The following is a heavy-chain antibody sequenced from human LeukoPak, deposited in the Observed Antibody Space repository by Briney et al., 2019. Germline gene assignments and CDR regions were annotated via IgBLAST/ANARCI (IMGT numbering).Heavy chain of an antibody. Sequence: GSLRLSCAASGFTFCSYGMHWVRQAPGKGLEWVAVISYDGSNKYYADSVKGRFTISRDNSKNTLYLQMNSLRAEDTAVYYCAGTPPRNSVFSYWGQGTLVTVSS. V-gene: IGHV3-30*03. CDR2: ISYDGSNK. D-gene: IGHD4-23*01. J-gene: IGHJ4*02. CDR3: AGTPPRNSVFSY. CDR1: GFTFCSYG.